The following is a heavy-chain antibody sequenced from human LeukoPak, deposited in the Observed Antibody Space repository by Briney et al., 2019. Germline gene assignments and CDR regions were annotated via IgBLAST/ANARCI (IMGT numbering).Heavy chain of an antibody. V-gene: IGHV3-30*02. CDR3: AKGRQRSGLGRGFDY. Sequence: HPGGSLRLSCAASGFTFSSYGMHWVRQAPGKGLEWVAFIRYDGSNKYYADSVKGRFTISRDNSKNALYLQMNSLRAEDTAVYYCAKGRQRSGLGRGFDYWGQGTLVTVSS. D-gene: IGHD1-26*01. CDR2: IRYDGSNK. CDR1: GFTFSSYG. J-gene: IGHJ4*02.